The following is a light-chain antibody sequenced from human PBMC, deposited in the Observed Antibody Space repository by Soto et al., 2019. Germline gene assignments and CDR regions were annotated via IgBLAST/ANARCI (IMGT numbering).Light chain of an antibody. CDR2: GNS. CDR1: SSNIGAGYD. J-gene: IGLJ2*01. V-gene: IGLV1-40*01. CDR3: QSYDSSLDVV. Sequence: QSVLTQPPSGSGDPGQRVTISCTGSSSNIGAGYDVHWYQQLPGTAPKLLIYGNSNRPSGVPDRFSGSKSGTSASLAITGLQAEDEADYYCQSYDSSLDVVFGGGTKLTVL.